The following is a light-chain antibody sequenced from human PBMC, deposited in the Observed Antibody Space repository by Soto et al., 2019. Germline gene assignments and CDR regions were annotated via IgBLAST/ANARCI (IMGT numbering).Light chain of an antibody. J-gene: IGKJ4*01. CDR3: QKFSSDPFT. Sequence: DIQMTQSPSTLSASVGDRVTITCRASQSISNLLAWYQQRPGKLPKLLIYAASTLQPGVPSRFSGSGSGTDFTPTISSLQPEDVATYYCQKFSSDPFTFGGGTKVDIK. CDR1: QSISNL. CDR2: AAS. V-gene: IGKV1-27*01.